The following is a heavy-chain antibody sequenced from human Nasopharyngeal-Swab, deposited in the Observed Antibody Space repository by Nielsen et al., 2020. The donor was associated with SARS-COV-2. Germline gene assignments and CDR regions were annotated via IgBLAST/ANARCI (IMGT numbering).Heavy chain of an antibody. CDR3: ARAKYCSSTSCLRWGYFDY. Sequence: WVRQAPGQRLEWMGWINAGNGNTKYSQKFQGRVTITRDTSASTAYMELSSLRSEDTAVYYRARAKYCSSTSCLRWGYFDYWGQGTLVTVSS. J-gene: IGHJ4*02. D-gene: IGHD2-2*01. V-gene: IGHV1-3*01. CDR2: INAGNGNT.